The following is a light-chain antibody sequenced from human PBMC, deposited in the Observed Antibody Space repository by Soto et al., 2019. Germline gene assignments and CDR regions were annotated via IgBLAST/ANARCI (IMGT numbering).Light chain of an antibody. Sequence: DIQMTQSPSSVSASIGDRVTITCRASQDVSKWLAWYQQKPGRAPKLLIYAASTLQSGVPSRFGGSGSGTDFTLTITSLQPEDFASYYCQQANSYPPPFGPGTKVDI. V-gene: IGKV1D-12*01. J-gene: IGKJ3*01. CDR1: QDVSKW. CDR3: QQANSYPPP. CDR2: AAS.